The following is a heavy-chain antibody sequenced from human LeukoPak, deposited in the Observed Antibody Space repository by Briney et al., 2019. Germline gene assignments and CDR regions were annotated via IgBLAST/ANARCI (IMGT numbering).Heavy chain of an antibody. V-gene: IGHV4-59*01. CDR1: GGSISGYY. J-gene: IGHJ4*02. CDR3: ASLRGHLTGQDY. D-gene: IGHD3-9*01. Sequence: PSETLSLTCTVSGGSISGYYWSWIRQPPGKGLEWIGYIYYSGSTNYNPSLKSRVTISVDTSKNQFSLKLSSVTAADTAVYYCASLRGHLTGQDYWDQGTLVTVSS. CDR2: IYYSGST.